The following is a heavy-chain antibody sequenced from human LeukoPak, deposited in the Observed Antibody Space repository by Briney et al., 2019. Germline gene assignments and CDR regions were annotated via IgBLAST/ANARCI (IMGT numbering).Heavy chain of an antibody. CDR3: ATGGNFYYSH. J-gene: IGHJ1*01. V-gene: IGHV3-33*08. CDR1: GFTFSSYS. CDR2: AYGDGSSQ. D-gene: IGHD4-11*01. Sequence: PGGSLRLSCAASGFTFSSYSMNWVRQAPGKGLEWVAVAYGDGSSQYYADSVKGRFSISKDISKNTLSLQMNSLRAEDTAVYSCATGGNFYYSHWGQGTLVTVSS.